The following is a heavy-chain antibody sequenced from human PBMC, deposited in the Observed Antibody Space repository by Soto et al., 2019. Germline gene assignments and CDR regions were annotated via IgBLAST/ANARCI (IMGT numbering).Heavy chain of an antibody. Sequence: SETLSLTFAVSGRSFSGYYRSWIRQPPGKGLEWMGDINHSGSTNYNSSLKSRVTISLGTSKDQFSRRLSFVTAADTAVYYCAREVGWLRGRGYYYCMDVWGQGTTVIVSS. V-gene: IGHV4-34*01. CDR3: AREVGWLRGRGYYYCMDV. D-gene: IGHD5-12*01. CDR1: GRSFSGYY. CDR2: INHSGST. J-gene: IGHJ6*02.